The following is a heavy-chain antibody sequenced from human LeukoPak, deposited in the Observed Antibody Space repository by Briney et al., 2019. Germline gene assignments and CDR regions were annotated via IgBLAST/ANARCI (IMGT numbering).Heavy chain of an antibody. V-gene: IGHV3-30*02. D-gene: IGHD1-26*01. J-gene: IGHJ6*02. CDR2: IRYDGSNK. CDR1: GFTFSSYG. CDR3: AKVYSGSYKDGMDV. Sequence: GGSLRLSCAASGFTFSSYGMHWVRQTPGKGLEWVAFIRYDGSNKYYADSVKGRFTISRDNSKNTLYLQMNSLRAEDTAVYYCAKVYSGSYKDGMDVWGQGTTVTVSS.